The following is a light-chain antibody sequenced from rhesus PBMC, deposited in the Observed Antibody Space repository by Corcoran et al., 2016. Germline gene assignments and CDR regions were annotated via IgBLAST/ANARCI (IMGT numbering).Light chain of an antibody. CDR1: QSVGSN. J-gene: IGKJ1*01. CDR2: GAS. CDR3: QQSNDWRT. V-gene: IGKV3-42*03. Sequence: EIVLTQSPATLSLSPGERATLSCRASQSVGSNLVWYQQQPYQAPRLLLDGASNRATGIPDRFSGSGSGTDFTLTISSLEPEDFAVYFCQQSNDWRTFGQGTKVEIK.